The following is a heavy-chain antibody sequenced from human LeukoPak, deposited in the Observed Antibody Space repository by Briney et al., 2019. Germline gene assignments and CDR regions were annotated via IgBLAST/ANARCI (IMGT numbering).Heavy chain of an antibody. V-gene: IGHV3-33*01. D-gene: IGHD6-6*01. Sequence: GGSLRLSCAASGFTFSSYGMHWVRQAPGKGLEWVAVIWYDGSNKYYADSVKGRFTISRDSSKNTLYLQMNSLRAEDTAVYYCARSEGYSSSSPSYYYGMDVWGQGTTVTVSS. J-gene: IGHJ6*02. CDR3: ARSEGYSSSSPSYYYGMDV. CDR2: IWYDGSNK. CDR1: GFTFSSYG.